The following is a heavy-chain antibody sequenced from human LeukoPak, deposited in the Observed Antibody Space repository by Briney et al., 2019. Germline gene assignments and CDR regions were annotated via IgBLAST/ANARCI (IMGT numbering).Heavy chain of an antibody. D-gene: IGHD5-12*01. CDR1: GRSMSSYY. J-gene: IGHJ4*02. Sequence: PAETLSLTCTVCGRSMSSYYSSWIRHPPGRGLEWIGYIYYSGSTNLNPSLTSRVTISLDTSKNKFALKLSSVTAEDTAVYYCASGPIRGYDLAYWGEGTLVTVSS. CDR2: IYYSGST. V-gene: IGHV4-59*01. CDR3: ASGPIRGYDLAY.